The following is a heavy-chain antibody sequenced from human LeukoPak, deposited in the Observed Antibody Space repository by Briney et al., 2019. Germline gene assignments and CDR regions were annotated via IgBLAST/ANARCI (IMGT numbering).Heavy chain of an antibody. CDR3: ARVMGRYCSSTSCYVDN. J-gene: IGHJ4*02. CDR2: INSDGSST. D-gene: IGHD2-2*01. Sequence: SGGSLRLSCAAPGFTFSSYWMHWVRQAPGKGLVWVSRINSDGSSTSYADSVKGRFTISRDNSKNTLYLQMNSLRAEDTAVYYCARVMGRYCSSTSCYVDNWGQGTLVTVSS. CDR1: GFTFSSYW. V-gene: IGHV3-74*01.